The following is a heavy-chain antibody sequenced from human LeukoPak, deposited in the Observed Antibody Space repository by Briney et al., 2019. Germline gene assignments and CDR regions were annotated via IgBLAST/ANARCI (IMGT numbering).Heavy chain of an antibody. Sequence: AGGSLRLSCAASGFTLSDYWMHWVRQAPGKGLEWVSSIGGRGDSTYYADSVKDRFTVSRDNSRNTLYLQMNSLRADDTALYHCARDSGSYLQPTDFWGHGTLVTVSS. CDR3: ARDSGSYLQPTDF. V-gene: IGHV3-23*01. D-gene: IGHD1-26*01. CDR2: IGGRGDST. J-gene: IGHJ4*01. CDR1: GFTLSDYW.